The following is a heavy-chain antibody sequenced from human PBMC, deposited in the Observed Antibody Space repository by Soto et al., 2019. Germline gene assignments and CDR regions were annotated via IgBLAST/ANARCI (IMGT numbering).Heavy chain of an antibody. CDR3: ARGGDSSSSGSTNYFDY. D-gene: IGHD6-6*01. CDR2: INHSGST. Sequence: SETLSLTCAVYGGSFSGYYWSWIRQPPGKGLEWIGEINHSGSTNYNPSLKSRVTISVDTSKNQFSLKLSSVTAADTAVYYCARGGDSSSSGSTNYFDYWGQGTRVTVSS. CDR1: GGSFSGYY. J-gene: IGHJ4*02. V-gene: IGHV4-34*01.